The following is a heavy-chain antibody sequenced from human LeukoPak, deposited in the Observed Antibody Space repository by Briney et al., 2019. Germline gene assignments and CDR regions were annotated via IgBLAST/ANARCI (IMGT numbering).Heavy chain of an antibody. J-gene: IGHJ4*02. D-gene: IGHD2-2*03. CDR3: ARSGYCSSTSCYAKGFLFDY. V-gene: IGHV3-30*14. CDR1: GFTFSSYA. CDR2: ISYDGSNK. Sequence: GGSLRLSCAASGFTFSSYAMHWVRQAPGKGLEWVAVISYDGSNKYYADSVKGRFTISRDNSKNTLYLQMNSLRAEDTAVYYCARSGYCSSTSCYAKGFLFDYWCQGTLVTVSS.